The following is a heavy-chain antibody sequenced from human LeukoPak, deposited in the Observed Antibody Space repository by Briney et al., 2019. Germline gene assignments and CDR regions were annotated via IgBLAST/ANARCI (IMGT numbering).Heavy chain of an antibody. CDR1: GFTFSNYA. D-gene: IGHD6-19*01. CDR3: AKSRGVAGFDY. CDR2: ISGSGDST. Sequence: GGSLRLSCAASGFTFSNYAMSWVRQAPGKGLEWVSAISGSGDSTYYADSVKGRFTISRGNSKNTLYLQMNSLRAEDTAVYYCAKSRGVAGFDYWGQGTLVTVSS. J-gene: IGHJ4*02. V-gene: IGHV3-23*01.